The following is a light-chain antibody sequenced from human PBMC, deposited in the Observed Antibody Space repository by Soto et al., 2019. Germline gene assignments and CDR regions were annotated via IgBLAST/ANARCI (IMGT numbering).Light chain of an antibody. V-gene: IGKV3-20*01. CDR1: QNVHSDY. CDR3: QKYGGTHT. CDR2: GTS. J-gene: IGKJ2*01. Sequence: EIVLTQSPDTLSLSPGERATLSCRATQNVHSDYLAWYQQKVDQAPRLLIYGTSSRATGIPDRFRGSGTGTHYTLTISRLEPEDFAVYYCQKYGGTHTFGQGTRLEIK.